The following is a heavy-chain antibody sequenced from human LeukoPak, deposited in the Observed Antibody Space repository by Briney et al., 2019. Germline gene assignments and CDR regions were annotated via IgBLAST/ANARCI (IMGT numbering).Heavy chain of an antibody. CDR2: ISSSGDTT. Sequence: GGSLRLSCAVSGFTFSDYYTSWSRQAPGEVQGWVSYISSSGDTTFYADSVRGRFTVSRDNARNALFLRMDSLSADDTAMYYCASYLTIGRMHDWYFDIWGGGTLVTVSS. CDR3: ASYLTIGRMHDWYFDI. V-gene: IGHV3-11*01. D-gene: IGHD3-10*01. J-gene: IGHJ2*01. CDR1: GFTFSDYY.